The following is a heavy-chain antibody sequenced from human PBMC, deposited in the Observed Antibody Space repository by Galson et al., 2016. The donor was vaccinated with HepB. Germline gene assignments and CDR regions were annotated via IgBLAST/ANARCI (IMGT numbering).Heavy chain of an antibody. CDR3: ANLSWTDGHSYYGVDV. CDR1: GDTTSSHA. J-gene: IGHJ6*02. D-gene: IGHD3/OR15-3a*01. CDR2: IIPVLGKS. Sequence: SVKVSCKASGDTTSSHAISWVRQAPGGGLEWMGGIIPVLGKSSYAQKFQGRRTITADESTGTVYMELRSLRSEDTGVYYCANLSWTDGHSYYGVDVWGQGTTVTVSS. V-gene: IGHV1-69*10.